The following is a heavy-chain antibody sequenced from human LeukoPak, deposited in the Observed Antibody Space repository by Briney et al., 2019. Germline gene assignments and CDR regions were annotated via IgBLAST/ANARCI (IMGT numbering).Heavy chain of an antibody. J-gene: IGHJ4*02. CDR2: INYNGIT. CDR3: ATGRWISGRYHNFDY. V-gene: IGHV4-39*07. CDR1: GGSISSRTSY. D-gene: IGHD1-26*01. Sequence: PSETLSLTCSVSGGSISSRTSYWGCIRQPPGKGLEWIATINYNGITHYNPSLKSRVTISADTSNNQFSLNLNSVTAADTAVYYCATGRWISGRYHNFDYWGQGALVTVSS.